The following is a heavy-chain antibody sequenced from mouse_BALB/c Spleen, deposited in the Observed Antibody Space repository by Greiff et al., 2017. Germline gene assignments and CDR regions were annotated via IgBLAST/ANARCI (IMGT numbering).Heavy chain of an antibody. Sequence: EVQGVESGGGLVQPGGSLRLSCATSGFTFTDYYMSWVRQPPGKALEWLGFIRNKANGYTTEYSASVKGRFTISRDNSQSILYLQMNTLRAEDSATYYCASEAPSYYGSSYYFDYWGQGTTLTVSS. CDR1: GFTFTDYY. CDR3: ASEAPSYYGSSYYFDY. D-gene: IGHD1-1*01. J-gene: IGHJ2*01. V-gene: IGHV7-3*02. CDR2: IRNKANGYTT.